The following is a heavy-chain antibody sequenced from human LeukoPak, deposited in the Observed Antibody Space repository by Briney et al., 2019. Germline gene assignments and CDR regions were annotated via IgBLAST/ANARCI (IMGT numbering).Heavy chain of an antibody. CDR3: AGFERGYAYDY. CDR2: ISYDGSNK. Sequence: GGSLRLSCAASGFTFSSYGMHWVRQAPGKGLERVAVISYDGSNKYYADSVKGRFTISRDNSKNTLYLQMNSLRAEDTAVYYCAGFERGYAYDYWGQGTLVTISS. V-gene: IGHV3-30*03. J-gene: IGHJ4*02. D-gene: IGHD3-16*01. CDR1: GFTFSSYG.